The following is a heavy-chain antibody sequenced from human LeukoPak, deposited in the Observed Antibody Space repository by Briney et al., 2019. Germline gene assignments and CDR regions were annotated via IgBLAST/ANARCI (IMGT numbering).Heavy chain of an antibody. V-gene: IGHV4-34*01. CDR2: INHSGST. D-gene: IGHD3-22*01. CDR3: ARGDSSGSYYYYYYMDV. Sequence: PSETLSLTCAVYGGSFSGCYWSWIRQPPGKGLEWIGEINHSGSTNHNPSLKSRVTMSVDTSKNQFSLKLSSVTAADTAVYYCARGDSSGSYYYYYYMDVWGKGTTVTVSS. CDR1: GGSFSGCY. J-gene: IGHJ6*03.